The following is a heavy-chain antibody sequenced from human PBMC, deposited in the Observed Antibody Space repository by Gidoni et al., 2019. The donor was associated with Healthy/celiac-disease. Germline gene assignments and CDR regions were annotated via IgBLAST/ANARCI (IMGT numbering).Heavy chain of an antibody. CDR1: GGSFSGYY. CDR3: ARLGYCSSTSCYGEYYFDY. CDR2: INHSGST. D-gene: IGHD2-2*01. J-gene: IGHJ4*02. Sequence: QVQLQQWGAGLLKPSETLSLTCAVYGGSFSGYYWSWIRQPPGKGLEWIGEINHSGSTNYNPSLKSRVTISVDTSKNQFSLKLSSVTAADTAVYYCARLGYCSSTSCYGEYYFDYWGQGTLVTVSS. V-gene: IGHV4-34*01.